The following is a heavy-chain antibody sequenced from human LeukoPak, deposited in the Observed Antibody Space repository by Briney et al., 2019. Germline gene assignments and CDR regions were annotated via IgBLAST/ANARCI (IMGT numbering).Heavy chain of an antibody. J-gene: IGHJ4*02. CDR1: GGSISSGNYY. CDR3: ARESDLSNYDRTDY. CDR2: IYTSGST. Sequence: SDTLSLTCTVSGGSISSGNYYWSWIRQPAGQGLEWIGRIYTSGSTSYNPTLKSRVTISADTSKNQLSLKLTSVTAADTAVYYCARESDLSNYDRTDYWGQGTLVTVSS. V-gene: IGHV4-61*02. D-gene: IGHD4/OR15-4a*01.